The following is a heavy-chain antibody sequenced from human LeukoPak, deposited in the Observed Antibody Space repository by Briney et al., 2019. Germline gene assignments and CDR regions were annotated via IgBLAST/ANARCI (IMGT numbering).Heavy chain of an antibody. CDR2: ISGSGGST. D-gene: IGHD2-2*01. CDR1: GFTFSSYA. CDR3: AKANPRIVVVPAAMSNWFDP. V-gene: IGHV3-23*01. J-gene: IGHJ5*02. Sequence: GGSLRLSCAASGFTFSSYAMSWVRQAPGKGLEWVSAISGSGGSTYYADSVKGQFTISRDNSKNTLYLQMNSLRAEDTAVYYCAKANPRIVVVPAAMSNWFDPWGRGTLVTVSS.